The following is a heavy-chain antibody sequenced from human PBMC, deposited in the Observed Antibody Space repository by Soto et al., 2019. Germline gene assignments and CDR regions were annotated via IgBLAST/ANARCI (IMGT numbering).Heavy chain of an antibody. J-gene: IGHJ6*02. Sequence: GSLRLSCAASGFTFSNAWMSWVRQAPGKGLEWVSVIYSGGSTYYADSVKGRFTISRDNSKNTLYLQMNSLRAEDTAVYYCARGNYYGMDVWGQGTTVTVSS. CDR2: IYSGGST. V-gene: IGHV3-53*01. CDR1: GFTFSNAW. CDR3: ARGNYYGMDV.